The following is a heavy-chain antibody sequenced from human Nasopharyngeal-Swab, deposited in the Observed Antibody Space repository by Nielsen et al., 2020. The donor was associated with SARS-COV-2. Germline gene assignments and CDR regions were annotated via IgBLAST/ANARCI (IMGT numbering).Heavy chain of an antibody. CDR2: ISYDGTNK. D-gene: IGHD2-8*01. CDR3: ARDLMYTYYYGMDV. V-gene: IGHV3-30*03. J-gene: IGHJ6*02. Sequence: GESLKISCAASGFTFSSYGIHWVRQAPGKGLEWVAVISYDGTNKYYADSVKGRFTISRDNSKNTLYLQMNSLRAEDTAVYYCARDLMYTYYYGMDVWGQGTTVTVSS. CDR1: GFTFSSYG.